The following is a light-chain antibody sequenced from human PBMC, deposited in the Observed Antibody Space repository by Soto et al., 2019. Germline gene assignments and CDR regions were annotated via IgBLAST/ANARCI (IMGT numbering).Light chain of an antibody. J-gene: IGKJ1*01. CDR1: QSIRSN. Sequence: EIVMTQSPATLSVSPGERATLSCRASQSIRSNLAWYQQKPGQAPRLLIYGASSRATDIPARFSGSGSGTEFTLTISSLQSEDSATYYCQQTLSVPRTFGLGTKVEIK. CDR3: QQTLSVPRT. CDR2: GAS. V-gene: IGKV3-15*01.